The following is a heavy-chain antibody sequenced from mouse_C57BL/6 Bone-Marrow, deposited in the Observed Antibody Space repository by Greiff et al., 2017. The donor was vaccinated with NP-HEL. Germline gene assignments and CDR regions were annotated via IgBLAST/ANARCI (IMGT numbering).Heavy chain of an antibody. J-gene: IGHJ3*01. D-gene: IGHD2-3*01. CDR3: ARGYYVAY. CDR2: LYPGSGNT. Sequence: QVQLKESGAELVRPGASVKLSCKASGYTFTDYYINWVKQRPGQGLEWIARLYPGSGNTYYNEKFKGKATLTAEKSSSTAYMQLSSLTSEDSAVYFCARGYYVAYWGQGTLVTVSA. V-gene: IGHV1-76*01. CDR1: GYTFTDYY.